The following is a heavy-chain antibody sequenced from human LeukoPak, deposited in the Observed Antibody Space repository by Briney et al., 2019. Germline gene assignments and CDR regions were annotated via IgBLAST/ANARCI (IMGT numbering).Heavy chain of an antibody. J-gene: IGHJ6*02. CDR1: GFTFTNYA. Sequence: QSGGSLRLSCAASGFTFTNYAMSWVRQAPGKGLEWVANIRQDGSEKYFVDSVKGRFTISRDNAKNSLYLQMNSLRAEDTAVYYCTGSNSLDYYYGMDVWGQGTTVTVSS. V-gene: IGHV3-7*01. D-gene: IGHD4-11*01. CDR3: TGSNSLDYYYGMDV. CDR2: IRQDGSEK.